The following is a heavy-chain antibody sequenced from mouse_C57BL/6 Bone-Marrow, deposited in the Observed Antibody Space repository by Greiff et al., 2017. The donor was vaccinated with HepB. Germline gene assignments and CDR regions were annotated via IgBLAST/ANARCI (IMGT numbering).Heavy chain of an antibody. V-gene: IGHV1-81*01. D-gene: IGHD2-2*01. CDR2: IYPRSGNT. Sequence: QVHVKQSGAELARPGASVKLSCKASGYTFTSYGISWVKQRTGQGLEWIGEIYPRSGNTYYNEKFKAKATLTADKSSSTAYMELRSLTSEDSAVYFCARERGYGPFAYWGQGTLVTVSA. J-gene: IGHJ3*01. CDR3: ARERGYGPFAY. CDR1: GYTFTSYG.